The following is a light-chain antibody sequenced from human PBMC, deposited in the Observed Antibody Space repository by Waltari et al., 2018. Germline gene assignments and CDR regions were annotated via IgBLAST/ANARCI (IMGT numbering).Light chain of an antibody. CDR2: VNSDGSH. CDR1: SGHSSYP. J-gene: IGLJ3*02. Sequence: QLMLTQSPSASASLGASVRLTCTLSSGHSSYPIAWHQQQPEKGPRYLMKVNSDGSHIKGDGIPDCFYGSSSGAERYLTISSLQSEDEADYYCQTGGFGIWVFGGGTKLTVL. CDR3: QTGGFGIWV. V-gene: IGLV4-69*01.